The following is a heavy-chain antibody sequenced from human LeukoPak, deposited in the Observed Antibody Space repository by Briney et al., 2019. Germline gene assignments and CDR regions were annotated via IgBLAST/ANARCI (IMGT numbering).Heavy chain of an antibody. CDR1: GYTFTSYD. CDR3: ARFRAGVGEPYGDY. Sequence: ASVKVSCKASGYTFTSYDIGWLRQAPGQGLEWMGWISAYNDNTNYAQKLQGRVTMTTDTSTSTAYMDLRSLRSDDTAVYYCARFRAGVGEPYGDYWGQGTLVTVSS. D-gene: IGHD3-10*01. V-gene: IGHV1-18*01. CDR2: ISAYNDNT. J-gene: IGHJ4*02.